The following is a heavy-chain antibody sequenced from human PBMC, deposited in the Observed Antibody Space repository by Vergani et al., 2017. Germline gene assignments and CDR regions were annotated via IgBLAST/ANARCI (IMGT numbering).Heavy chain of an antibody. D-gene: IGHD2-15*01. V-gene: IGHV1-24*01. Sequence: QVQLVQSGAEVKKPGASVKVSCKVSGYTLTELSMHWVRQAPGKGLEWMGGFDPEDGETIYAQKFQGRVTMTTDTSTSTAYMELRSLRSDDTAVYYCARDQLQGLGYCSGGSCYPGDYWGQGTLVTVSS. CDR3: ARDQLQGLGYCSGGSCYPGDY. CDR1: GYTLTELS. J-gene: IGHJ4*02. CDR2: FDPEDGET.